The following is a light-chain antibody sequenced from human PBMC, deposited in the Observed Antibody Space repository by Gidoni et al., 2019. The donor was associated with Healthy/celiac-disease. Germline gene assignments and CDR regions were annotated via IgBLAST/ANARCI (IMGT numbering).Light chain of an antibody. CDR3: SSYTSSRV. CDR1: SSDVGGYNY. J-gene: IGLJ1*01. CDR2: DVS. Sequence: QSALTPPASLSGAPGQSITISCTGTSSDVGGYNYVSWYQQHPGKAPKLMIYDVSNRPSGVSNRFSGSKSGNTASLTISGLQAEDEADYYCSSYTSSRVFGTGTKVTVL. V-gene: IGLV2-14*01.